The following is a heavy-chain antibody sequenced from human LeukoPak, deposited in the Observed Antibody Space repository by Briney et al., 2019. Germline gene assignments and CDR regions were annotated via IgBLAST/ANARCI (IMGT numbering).Heavy chain of an antibody. CDR1: GGSISSNNW. CDR3: ARFDGGSGYFDY. J-gene: IGHJ4*02. D-gene: IGHD6-19*01. CDR2: IYHSGST. Sequence: WETLSLTCAVSGGSISSNNWWSWVRQPPGKGLEWIGEIYHSGSTNYNPSLKSRVAISVDKSKNQFSLKLSSVTAADTAVFYCARFDGGSGYFDYWGQGTLVTVSS. V-gene: IGHV4-4*02.